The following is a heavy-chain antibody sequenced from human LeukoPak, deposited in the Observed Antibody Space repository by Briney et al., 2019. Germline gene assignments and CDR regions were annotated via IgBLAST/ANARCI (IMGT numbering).Heavy chain of an antibody. Sequence: SETLSLTCTASGASISSYYWTWIRQPPGKRLEWIGYIHDSGSTIYNPSLKSRVTISVDTSKKQFSLKLTSVTAADTAVYYCARGFGSSWYYFDYWGQGTLVTASS. V-gene: IGHV4-59*08. D-gene: IGHD6-13*01. CDR3: ARGFGSSWYYFDY. CDR2: IHDSGST. J-gene: IGHJ4*02. CDR1: GASISSYY.